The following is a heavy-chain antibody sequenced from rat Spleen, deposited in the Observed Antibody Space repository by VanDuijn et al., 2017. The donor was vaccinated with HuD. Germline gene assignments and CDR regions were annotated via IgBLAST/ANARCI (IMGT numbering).Heavy chain of an antibody. CDR1: GHSISSSYR. CDR3: AMSDGVHYNLPFAS. Sequence: EVQLQESGPGLVKPSQSLSLTCSVTGHSISSSYRWNWIRKFPGNRLEWMGYINSAGSTNYNPSLKSRISITRDTSKNQFFLQVFSVTSEVTSHYYCAMSDGVHYNLPFASWGQGPLVTVSS. D-gene: IGHD1-12*02. V-gene: IGHV3-3*01. CDR2: INSAGST. J-gene: IGHJ3*01.